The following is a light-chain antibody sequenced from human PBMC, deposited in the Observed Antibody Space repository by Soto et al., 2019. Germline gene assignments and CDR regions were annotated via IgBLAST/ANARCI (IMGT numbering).Light chain of an antibody. CDR1: SSDVGDYKY. J-gene: IGLJ1*01. Sequence: QSALTQPASVSGSPGQSITISCTGTSSDVGDYKYVSWYQRHPGKAPKALIYEVSNRPSGVSNRFSGSKSGNTASLSISGLQAGDEADYYCSTYTTGRTLVFGPGTKVTVL. CDR2: EVS. V-gene: IGLV2-14*01. CDR3: STYTTGRTLV.